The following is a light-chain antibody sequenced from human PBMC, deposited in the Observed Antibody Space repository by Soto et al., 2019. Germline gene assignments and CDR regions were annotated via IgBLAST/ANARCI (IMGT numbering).Light chain of an antibody. CDR2: DAS. CDR1: QSVSSY. V-gene: IGKV3-11*01. CDR3: QQRSNWPPRVFP. J-gene: IGKJ3*01. Sequence: EIVLTQSPATLSLSPGERATLSCRASQSVSSYLAWYQQKPGQAPRLLIYDASNRATGIPARFSGSGSGTDFTLAISSLEPEVFAVYYCQQRSNWPPRVFPFGPGTKVDIK.